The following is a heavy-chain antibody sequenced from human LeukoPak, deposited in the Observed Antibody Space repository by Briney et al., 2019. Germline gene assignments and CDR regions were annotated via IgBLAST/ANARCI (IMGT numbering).Heavy chain of an antibody. V-gene: IGHV3-23*01. CDR2: ISGSATGYMT. Sequence: GGSLRLSCAASGFTFNTYGMSWVRHSPGKGLEWVSAISGSATGYMTNYADSVKGRFTISRDNDKNTLYLQMSSLRVEDTAVYYCVIDRGARWGQGTLVTVSS. CDR1: GFTFNTYG. J-gene: IGHJ4*02. CDR3: VIDRGAR.